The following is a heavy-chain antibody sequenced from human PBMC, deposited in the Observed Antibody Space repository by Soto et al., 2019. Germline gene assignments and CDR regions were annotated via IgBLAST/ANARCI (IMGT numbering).Heavy chain of an antibody. D-gene: IGHD3-3*01. J-gene: IGHJ4*02. CDR2: IYPGDSDT. CDR1: GYSFTSYW. V-gene: IGHV5-51*01. CDR3: ARGAAEGERFLEWLLFDY. Sequence: EVQLVQSGAEVKKPGESLKISCKGSGYSFTSYWIGWVRQMPGKGLEWMGIIYPGDSDTRYSPSFQGQVTISADKSISTAYLQWSSLKASDTAMYYCARGAAEGERFLEWLLFDYWGQGTLVTVSS.